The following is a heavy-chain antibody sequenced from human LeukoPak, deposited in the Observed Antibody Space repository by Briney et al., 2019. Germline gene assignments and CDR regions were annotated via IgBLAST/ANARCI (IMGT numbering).Heavy chain of an antibody. CDR1: GYTFTSYA. Sequence: GASVKVSCKASGYTFTSYAMNWVRQAPGQGLEWMGWINTNTGNPTYAQGFTGRFVFSLDTSVSTAYLQISSLKAEDTAVYYCARANGYCSSTSCYSYPGDWFDPWGQGTLVTVSS. CDR3: ARANGYCSSTSCYSYPGDWFDP. J-gene: IGHJ5*02. CDR2: INTNTGNP. D-gene: IGHD2-2*01. V-gene: IGHV7-4-1*02.